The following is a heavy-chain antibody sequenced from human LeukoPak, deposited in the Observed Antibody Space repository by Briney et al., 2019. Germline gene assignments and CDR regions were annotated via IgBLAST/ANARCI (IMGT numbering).Heavy chain of an antibody. J-gene: IGHJ4*02. V-gene: IGHV3-20*04. CDR3: ARGVGATQHQYYFDY. D-gene: IGHD1-26*01. Sequence: PGGSLRLSCAASGYMLDDYGMSWVRQGPGKGLEWVFDINWNGGSTGYADSVKGRFTISRDNAKNSLYLQMNSLRAEDTALYYCARGVGATQHQYYFDYWGQGTLVTVSS. CDR1: GYMLDDYG. CDR2: INWNGGST.